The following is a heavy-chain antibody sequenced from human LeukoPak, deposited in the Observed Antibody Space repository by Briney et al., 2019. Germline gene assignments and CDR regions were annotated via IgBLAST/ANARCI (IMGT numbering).Heavy chain of an antibody. D-gene: IGHD3-22*01. Sequence: GGSLRLSCAASGFTFSSYAMSWVRQAPGKGLEWVSAIDTSGGHTYYADSVKGRFTISRDNSKNTLYLQMNSLRAEDTAVYYCAKDHGYYDSSGYYVSNFDYWGQGTLVTVSS. J-gene: IGHJ4*02. V-gene: IGHV3-23*01. CDR1: GFTFSSYA. CDR2: IDTSGGHT. CDR3: AKDHGYYDSSGYYVSNFDY.